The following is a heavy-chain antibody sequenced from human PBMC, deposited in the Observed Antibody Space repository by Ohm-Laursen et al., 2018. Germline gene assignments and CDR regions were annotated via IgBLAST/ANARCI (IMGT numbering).Heavy chain of an antibody. CDR1: GYTFTDYY. CDR3: ANNKAGLYYFDY. Sequence: GATVKISCKASGYTFTDYYMHWVRQAPGQGLEWMGWINPNSGGTNYAQKFQGRVTMTSDTSISTAYMELSSLGSDDTAIYHCANNKAGLYYFDYWGQGTLVTVS. V-gene: IGHV1-2*02. CDR2: INPNSGGT. J-gene: IGHJ4*02. D-gene: IGHD3/OR15-3a*01.